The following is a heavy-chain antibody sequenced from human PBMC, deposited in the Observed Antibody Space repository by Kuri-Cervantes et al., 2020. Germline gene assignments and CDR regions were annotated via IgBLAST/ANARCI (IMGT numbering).Heavy chain of an antibody. J-gene: IGHJ6*03. Sequence: SETLSLTCSVSGFSITTSVRYWGWIRQPPGKGLEWIGEINHSGSTNYNPSLKSRVTISVDTSKNQFSLKLSSVTAADTAVYYCARGPLFGSGSYYKGYYYYYMDVWGKGTTVTVSS. V-gene: IGHV4-39*07. CDR3: ARGPLFGSGSYYKGYYYYYMDV. CDR1: GFSITTSVRY. D-gene: IGHD3-10*01. CDR2: INHSGST.